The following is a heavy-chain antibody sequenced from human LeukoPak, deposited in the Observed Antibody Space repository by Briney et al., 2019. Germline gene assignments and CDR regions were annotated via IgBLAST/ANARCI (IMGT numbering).Heavy chain of an antibody. Sequence: ASVKVSCKASGYTFTAYYIHWVRQAPGQGLEWMGWINPNSGDTNLPQRSQGRVTMTRDTSIITAYMELSSLTSDDTDMYYCARGPTLGLDIWGQGTMVTVSS. CDR2: INPNSGDT. CDR1: GYTFTAYY. J-gene: IGHJ3*02. CDR3: ARGPTLGLDI. V-gene: IGHV1-2*02.